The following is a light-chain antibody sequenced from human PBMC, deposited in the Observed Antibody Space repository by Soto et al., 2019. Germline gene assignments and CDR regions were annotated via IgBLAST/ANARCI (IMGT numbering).Light chain of an antibody. CDR3: QHYGSCSIT. Sequence: DIVMPQSQDSLAVSLGERATINCKSSQSVLYTSNSKKYLAWYQQRPGQPPRLLIKGASTRESGVPDRFSGSGSGTDFTLTISRLEPEDVAMYYCQHYGSCSITFGQGTRLEIK. CDR1: QSVLYTSNSKKY. V-gene: IGKV4-1*01. CDR2: GAS. J-gene: IGKJ5*01.